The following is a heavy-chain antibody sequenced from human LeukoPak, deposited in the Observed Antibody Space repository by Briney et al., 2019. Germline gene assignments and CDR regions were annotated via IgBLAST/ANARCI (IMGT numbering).Heavy chain of an antibody. D-gene: IGHD5-18*01. J-gene: IGHJ6*03. V-gene: IGHV4-34*01. Sequence: SETLSLTCAVYGGSFSGYYWSWIRQPPGKGLEWIGEINHSGSTNYNPSLKSRVTISVDTSKNQFSLKLSSVTAADTAVYYCARNRGYSYGYDYYYYYTDVWGKGTTVTVSS. CDR3: ARNRGYSYGYDYYYYYTDV. CDR2: INHSGST. CDR1: GGSFSGYY.